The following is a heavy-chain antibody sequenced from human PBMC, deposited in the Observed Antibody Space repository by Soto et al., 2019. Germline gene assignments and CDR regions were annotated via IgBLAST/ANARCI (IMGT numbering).Heavy chain of an antibody. D-gene: IGHD1-7*01. CDR2: IFPGDADT. CDR1: GYSSNTYW. J-gene: IGHJ4*02. V-gene: IGHV5-51*01. Sequence: PGESVKISCXASGYSSNTYWIGWVRQMPGKGLEWMGIIFPGDADTRYSPSFQGQVTISADKSASTAYLQWSSLKASDTAIYYCARRDTNSLAGFGYWGQGTLVTVSS. CDR3: ARRDTNSLAGFGY.